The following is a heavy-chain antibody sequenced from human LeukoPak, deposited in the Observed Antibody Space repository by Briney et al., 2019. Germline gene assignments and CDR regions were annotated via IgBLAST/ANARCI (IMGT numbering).Heavy chain of an antibody. Sequence: SETLSLTCTVSGYSISSGYYWGWIRQPPGQGLEWIGSIYHSGSTYYNPSLKSRVTISVDTSKNQFSLKLSSVTAADTAVYYCARVGELELLDWGQGTLVTVSS. V-gene: IGHV4-38-2*02. J-gene: IGHJ4*02. D-gene: IGHD1-7*01. CDR2: IYHSGST. CDR3: ARVGELELLD. CDR1: GYSISSGYY.